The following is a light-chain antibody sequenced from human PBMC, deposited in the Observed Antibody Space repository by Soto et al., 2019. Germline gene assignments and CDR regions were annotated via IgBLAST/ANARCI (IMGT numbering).Light chain of an antibody. CDR3: QQYTNWPFT. Sequence: EIVMAHSPGTLSVPXCERATXXXXASQSVTSNLAWYQQKPGQAPRLLIYGASTRATGVPARFSGSGSGTEFTLTISSLQSEDFAVYFCQQYTNWPFTFGPGTKVDIK. CDR2: GAS. CDR1: QSVTSN. J-gene: IGKJ3*01. V-gene: IGKV3-15*01.